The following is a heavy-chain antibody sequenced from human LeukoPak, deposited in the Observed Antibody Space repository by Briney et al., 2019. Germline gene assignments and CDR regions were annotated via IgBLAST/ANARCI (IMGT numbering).Heavy chain of an antibody. D-gene: IGHD2-15*01. CDR1: GFTFANYA. CDR3: AKSGLNRFDY. J-gene: IGHJ4*02. CDR2: INDGGGIV. Sequence: PGGSLRLSCAASGFTFANYAMTWVRQAPGKGLQWVSSINDGGGIVYYADSVKGRFTISRDNSKNTLYLEMNSLRAEDTAVYYCAKSGLNRFDYWGQGTLVTVSS. V-gene: IGHV3-23*01.